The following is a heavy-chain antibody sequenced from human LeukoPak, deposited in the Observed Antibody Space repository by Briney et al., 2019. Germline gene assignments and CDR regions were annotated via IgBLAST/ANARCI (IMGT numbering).Heavy chain of an antibody. CDR1: GFTFSNDG. V-gene: IGHV3-30*18. Sequence: GGSLRLSCAASGFTFSNDGMPWVRQAPGKGLEGVTLISYDGSNKYYADSVKGRFTISRDNSKNTLYLQMNSLRAEDTAVYYCAKDRSGIAPGTMDNWGQGTLVTVSS. CDR3: AKDRSGIAPGTMDN. J-gene: IGHJ4*02. D-gene: IGHD1-1*01. CDR2: ISYDGSNK.